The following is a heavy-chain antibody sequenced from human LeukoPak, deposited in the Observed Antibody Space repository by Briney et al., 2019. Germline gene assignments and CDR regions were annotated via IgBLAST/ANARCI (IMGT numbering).Heavy chain of an antibody. CDR3: VPAAMFTY. CDR2: ISYDGSNK. CDR1: EFTFSSYA. J-gene: IGHJ4*02. Sequence: GRSLRLSCAASEFTFSSYAMHWVRQAPGKGLEWVAVISYDGSNKYYADSVKGRFTISRDNSKNTLYLQMNSLRAEDTAVYYCVPAAMFTYWGQGTLVTVSS. D-gene: IGHD2-2*01. V-gene: IGHV3-30-3*01.